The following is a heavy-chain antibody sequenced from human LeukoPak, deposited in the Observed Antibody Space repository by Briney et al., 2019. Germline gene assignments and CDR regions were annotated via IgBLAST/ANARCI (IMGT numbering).Heavy chain of an antibody. CDR1: GGSISSGGHS. CDR2: IYHSGSGST. D-gene: IGHD5-18*01. J-gene: IGHJ4*02. CDR3: ARDNGGVYSYAY. Sequence: SETLSLTCTVSGGSISSGGHSWSWIRQPPGKGLEWIGYIYHSGSGSTYYNPSLKSRVTISIDKSKNQFSLKLNSVTAADTAVYYCARDNGGVYSYAYWGQGTLVTVSS. V-gene: IGHV4-30-2*01.